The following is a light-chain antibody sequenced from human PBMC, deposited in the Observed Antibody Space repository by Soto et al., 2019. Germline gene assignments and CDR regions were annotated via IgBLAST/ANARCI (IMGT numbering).Light chain of an antibody. CDR1: QSISNN. CDR2: AAS. Sequence: IVMTQSPATLSVFPGERATLSCRASQSISNNLAWLQQKPGQAPRLLIYAASTRATGIPARFSGSGSGTEFTLTISSLQSEDFAVYYCQQYNNWPRTFGQGTKVEIK. J-gene: IGKJ1*01. V-gene: IGKV3-15*01. CDR3: QQYNNWPRT.